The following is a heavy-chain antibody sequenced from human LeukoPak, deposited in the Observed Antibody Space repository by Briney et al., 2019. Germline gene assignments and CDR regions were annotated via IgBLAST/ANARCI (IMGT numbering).Heavy chain of an antibody. CDR1: GGSISSYY. Sequence: SETLSLTCTVSGGSISSYYWSWIRQPAGKGLEWIGRIYSSGTTNYNPSLRSRVTMSVDTSKNQFFMKLSSVTAADTAVYYCARRGSSSLESSFDYWGQGTLVTVSS. J-gene: IGHJ4*02. V-gene: IGHV4-4*07. D-gene: IGHD6-6*01. CDR2: IYSSGTT. CDR3: ARRGSSSLESSFDY.